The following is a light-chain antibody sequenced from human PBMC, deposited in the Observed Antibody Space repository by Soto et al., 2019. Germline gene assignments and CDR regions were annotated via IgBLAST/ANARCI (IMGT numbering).Light chain of an antibody. CDR1: SSDVGSYDL. CDR2: EVS. V-gene: IGLV2-23*02. J-gene: IGLJ3*02. Sequence: QSALTQPASVSGSPGQSITISCTGTSSDVGSYDLVSWYQHHPGKAPKLMIYEVSKRPSGVSNRFSGSKSGNTASLTISGLQAEDEAEYYCCSKTVTGYFGVFGGGTKLTVL. CDR3: CSKTVTGYFGV.